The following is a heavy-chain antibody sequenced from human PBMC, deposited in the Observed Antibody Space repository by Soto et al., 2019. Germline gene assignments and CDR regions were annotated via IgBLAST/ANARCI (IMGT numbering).Heavy chain of an antibody. CDR1: GVSLRGYL. CDR2: IGYSGET. Sequence: QVHLQQWGAGLVKPSGTLSLTCGVSGVSLRGYLWSWVRQPIGKGLEYIGEIGYSGETAYNPSLKSRVTISVDTSKSQFSLTLSSVTAADTAVYYCARRPDGLDFWGQGTPVIVSS. CDR3: ARRPDGLDF. V-gene: IGHV4-34*02. D-gene: IGHD3-9*01. J-gene: IGHJ4*02.